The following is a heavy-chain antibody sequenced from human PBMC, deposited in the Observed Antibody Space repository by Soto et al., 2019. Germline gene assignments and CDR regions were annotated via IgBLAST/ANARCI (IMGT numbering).Heavy chain of an antibody. J-gene: IGHJ3*02. CDR1: GYTFNTYG. CDR3: ARERLGDFSQAPGGAFDI. Sequence: QIQLVQSGAEVKKPGASVKVSCKASGYTFNTYGITWVRQAPGQGPEWMGWISTYNDDTNYAQNLKGXVXXXAXXSKSTAYLELRSLRSDDTAVYYFARERLGDFSQAPGGAFDIWGQGTVVTVSS. V-gene: IGHV1-18*01. D-gene: IGHD3-16*01. CDR2: ISTYNDDT.